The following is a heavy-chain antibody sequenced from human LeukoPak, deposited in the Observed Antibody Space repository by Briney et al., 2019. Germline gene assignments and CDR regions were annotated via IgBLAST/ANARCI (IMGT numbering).Heavy chain of an antibody. V-gene: IGHV4-31*03. CDR1: GGSISSGGYY. CDR2: IYYSGSI. Sequence: SQTLSLTCTVSGGSISSGGYYWSWIRQHPGKGLEWIGYIYYSGSIYYNPSLKSRVTISVDTSKNQFSLKLSSVTAADTAVYYCARGNLQHAFDIWGQGTMVTVSS. J-gene: IGHJ3*02. CDR3: ARGNLQHAFDI.